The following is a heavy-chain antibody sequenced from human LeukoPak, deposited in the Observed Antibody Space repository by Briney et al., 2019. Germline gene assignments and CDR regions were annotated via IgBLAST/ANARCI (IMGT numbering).Heavy chain of an antibody. D-gene: IGHD4-23*01. Sequence: SETLSPTCAVYGGSFSGYYWSWIRQPPGKGLEWIGYIYYSGSTNYNPSLKSRVTISVDTSKNQFSLKLSSVTAADTAVYYCARCKTPDGYFGMDVWGQGSVVTVSS. V-gene: IGHV4-59*08. CDR2: IYYSGST. J-gene: IGHJ6*02. CDR1: GGSFSGYY. CDR3: ARCKTPDGYFGMDV.